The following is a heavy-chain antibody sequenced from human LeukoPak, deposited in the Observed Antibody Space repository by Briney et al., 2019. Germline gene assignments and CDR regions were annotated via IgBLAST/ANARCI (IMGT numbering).Heavy chain of an antibody. CDR3: ARFSSGCSTASCYLTN. CDR1: GGSLSSHY. D-gene: IGHD2-2*01. CDR2: IYYTGTT. J-gene: IGHJ4*02. Sequence: SETLSLTCSVGGGSLSSHYWSWIRQPPGKGLELVGHIYYTGTTFYNPSLNSRVTISLDTSRNQFSLRLTSVTAADTAVYYCARFSSGCSTASCYLTNWGQGTLATVSS. V-gene: IGHV4-59*11.